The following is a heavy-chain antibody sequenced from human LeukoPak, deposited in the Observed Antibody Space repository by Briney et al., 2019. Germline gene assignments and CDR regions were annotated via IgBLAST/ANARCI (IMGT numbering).Heavy chain of an antibody. D-gene: IGHD4-17*01. CDR3: ARFTGVTTGTFYYYYGMDV. Sequence: SETLSLTCTVSGGPISSGGYYWSWLRQHPGKGLEWIGYIYYSGSTYYNPSLKSRVTISVDTSKNQFSLKLSSVTAADTAVYYCARFTGVTTGTFYYYYGMDVWGQGTTVTVSS. CDR1: GGPISSGGYY. V-gene: IGHV4-31*03. CDR2: IYYSGST. J-gene: IGHJ6*02.